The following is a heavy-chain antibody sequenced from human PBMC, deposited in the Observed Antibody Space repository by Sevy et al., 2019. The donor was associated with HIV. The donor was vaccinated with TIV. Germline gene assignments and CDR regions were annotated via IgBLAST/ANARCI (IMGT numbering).Heavy chain of an antibody. V-gene: IGHV3-13*05. J-gene: IGHJ6*02. Sequence: GGSLRLSCAASGFTFSSYDMHWVRQVTGKGLEWVSVIGSSGDPYYPGSVKGRFTISRENAKNSVYVQMNSLRAGDTAVYYCARSGGYSDNGMDVWGQGTTVTVSS. CDR3: ARSGGYSDNGMDV. CDR2: IGSSGDP. CDR1: GFTFSSYD. D-gene: IGHD5-12*01.